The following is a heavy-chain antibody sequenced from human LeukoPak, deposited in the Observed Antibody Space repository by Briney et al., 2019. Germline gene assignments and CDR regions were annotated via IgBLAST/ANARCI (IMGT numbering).Heavy chain of an antibody. J-gene: IGHJ6*03. D-gene: IGHD3-10*01. V-gene: IGHV1-2*02. CDR1: GYTFTGYY. CDR2: INPNSGGT. Sequence: ASVKVSCKASGYTFTGYYMHWVRQAPGQGLEWMGWINPNSGGTNYAQKFQGRVTMTRDTSISTAYMELSRLRADDTAVYYCAGVPILMVGGVTAGYYYSMAVWGKGTRVTIS. CDR3: AGVPILMVGGVTAGYYYSMAV.